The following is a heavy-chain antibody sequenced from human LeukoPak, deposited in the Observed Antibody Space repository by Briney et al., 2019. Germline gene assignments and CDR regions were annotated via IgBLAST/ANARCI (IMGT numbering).Heavy chain of an antibody. Sequence: PGQSLRLSCPPSAFTFSDYYIDCVRQAPGEGLEWVGRTRNKANSYTTDYAASVKGRFTISRDDSKNSLYLQMNSLKTEDTAVYFCARVWVPGVNAFDIWGQGTVVTVSS. J-gene: IGHJ3*02. D-gene: IGHD7-27*01. V-gene: IGHV3-72*01. CDR1: AFTFSDYY. CDR2: TRNKANSYTT. CDR3: ARVWVPGVNAFDI.